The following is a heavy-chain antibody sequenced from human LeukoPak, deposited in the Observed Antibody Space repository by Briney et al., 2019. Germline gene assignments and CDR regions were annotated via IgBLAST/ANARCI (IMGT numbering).Heavy chain of an antibody. CDR2: ISCDGSNK. D-gene: IGHD2-2*01. CDR3: AKDRLVVAPAAMTSNFAF. CDR1: GFTFSSYA. J-gene: IGHJ4*02. Sequence: GGSLRLSCAASGFTFSSYAMHWVRQAPGKGLEGGAVISCDGSNKYYADSVKGRFTISRDNSKNTLYLQMNSLRAEDTSVYYCAKDRLVVAPAAMTSNFAFWGQGTLVTVSS. V-gene: IGHV3-30-3*01.